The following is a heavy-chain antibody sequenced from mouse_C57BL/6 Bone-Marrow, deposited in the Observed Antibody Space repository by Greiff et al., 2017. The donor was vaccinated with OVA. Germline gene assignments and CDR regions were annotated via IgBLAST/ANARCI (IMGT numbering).Heavy chain of an antibody. V-gene: IGHV1-19*01. CDR2: INPYNGGT. CDR3: ARSLLWSFAY. Sequence: VQLQQSGPVLVKPGASVKMSCKASGYTFTDYYMNWVKQSHGKSLEWIGVINPYNGGTSYNQKFKGKATLTVDKSSSTAYMELNSLTSEDSAVYYCARSLLWSFAYWGQGTLVTVSA. J-gene: IGHJ3*01. CDR1: GYTFTDYY. D-gene: IGHD2-10*01.